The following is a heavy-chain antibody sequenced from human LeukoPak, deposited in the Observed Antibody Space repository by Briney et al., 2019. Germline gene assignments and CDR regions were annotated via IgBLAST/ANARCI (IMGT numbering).Heavy chain of an antibody. Sequence: KSSETLSLTCAVYGGSFSGYYWSWIRQPPGKGLEWIGEINHSGSTNYNPSLKSRVTISVDTSKNQFSLKLSSVTAADTAVYYCARGTYSSSSGNFDHWGQGTLVTVSS. D-gene: IGHD6-6*01. CDR2: INHSGST. CDR1: GGSFSGYY. J-gene: IGHJ4*02. CDR3: ARGTYSSSSGNFDH. V-gene: IGHV4-34*01.